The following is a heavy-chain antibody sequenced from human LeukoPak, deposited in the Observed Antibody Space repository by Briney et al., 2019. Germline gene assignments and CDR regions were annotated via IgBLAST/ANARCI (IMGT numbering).Heavy chain of an antibody. V-gene: IGHV3-23*01. CDR2: ISGRGSST. CDR3: AKDKGDAPGGYYYYYGMDV. Sequence: GGSLRLSCAASGFTFSSYAMSWVRQAPGKGLEWVSAISGRGSSTYYADSVKGRFTISRDNSKNTLYLQMNSLRAEDTAVYYCAKDKGDAPGGYYYYYGMDVWGQGTTVTVSS. J-gene: IGHJ6*02. CDR1: GFTFSSYA. D-gene: IGHD3-16*01.